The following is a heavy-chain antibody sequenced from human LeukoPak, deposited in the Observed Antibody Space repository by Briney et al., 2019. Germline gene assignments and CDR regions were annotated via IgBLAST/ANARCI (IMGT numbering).Heavy chain of an antibody. D-gene: IGHD3-10*01. CDR3: AKTMVRGVVDY. CDR2: ISGSGGST. CDR1: GFTFSSYA. V-gene: IGHV3-23*01. J-gene: IGHJ4*02. Sequence: GGSLRLSCVASGFTFSSYALSWVRQAPGKGLEWVSAISGSGGSTYYADSVKGRFTISRDNSKNTLYLQMNSLRAEDTAVYYCAKTMVRGVVDYWGQGTLVTVSS.